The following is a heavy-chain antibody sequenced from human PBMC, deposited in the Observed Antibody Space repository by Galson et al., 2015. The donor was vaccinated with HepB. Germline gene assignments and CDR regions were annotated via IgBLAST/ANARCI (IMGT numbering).Heavy chain of an antibody. V-gene: IGHV3-30-3*01. CDR3: ARELLELPYGMDV. CDR2: ISYDGSNK. J-gene: IGHJ6*02. Sequence: SLRLSCAASGFTFSSYAMHWVRQAPGKGLEWVAVISYDGSNKYYADSVKGRFTISRDNSKNTLYLQMNSLRAEDTAVYYCARELLELPYGMDVWGQGTTVTVSS. D-gene: IGHD1-7*01. CDR1: GFTFSSYA.